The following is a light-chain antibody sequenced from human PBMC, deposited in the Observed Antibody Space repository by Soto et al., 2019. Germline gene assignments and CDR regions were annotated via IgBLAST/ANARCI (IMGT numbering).Light chain of an antibody. CDR3: QQTYNGPRT. J-gene: IGKJ3*01. Sequence: DLQMTQFPSSLSASVGDRVIITCRAGQNISRYLHWFQQKPGEAPKLLIYAASNLQTGVPSRFSGSRSGTNFTLTINSLQPEDFATYYCQQTYNGPRTFGPGTKVDIK. V-gene: IGKV1-39*01. CDR1: QNISRY. CDR2: AAS.